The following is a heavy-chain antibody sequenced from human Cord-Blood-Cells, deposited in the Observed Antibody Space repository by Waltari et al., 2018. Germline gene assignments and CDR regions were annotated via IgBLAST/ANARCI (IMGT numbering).Heavy chain of an antibody. CDR3: ARGGETYYYDSSGYYFDY. D-gene: IGHD3-22*01. V-gene: IGHV3-53*01. CDR1: GFTVSSNY. CDR2: IYSGGST. J-gene: IGHJ4*02. Sequence: EVQLVESGGGLIQPGGSLRLSCAAPGFTVSSNYLSWVRQAPGKGLEWVSVIYSGGSTYYADSVKGRFTISRDNSKNTLYLQMNSLRAEDTAVYYCARGGETYYYDSSGYYFDYWGQGTLVTVSS.